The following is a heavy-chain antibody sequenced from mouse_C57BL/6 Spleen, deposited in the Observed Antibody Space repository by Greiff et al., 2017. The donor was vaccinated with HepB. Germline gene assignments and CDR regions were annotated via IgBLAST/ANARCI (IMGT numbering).Heavy chain of an antibody. V-gene: IGHV1-63*01. Sequence: VQLQQSGAELVRPGTSVKMSCKASGYTFTNYWIGWAKQRPGHGLEWIGDIYPGGGYTNYNEKFKGKATLTADKSSSTAYMQVSSLTSEDSAIYYCARSTTVVAGDYAMDYWGQGTSVTVSS. D-gene: IGHD1-1*01. J-gene: IGHJ4*01. CDR2: IYPGGGYT. CDR3: ARSTTVVAGDYAMDY. CDR1: GYTFTNYW.